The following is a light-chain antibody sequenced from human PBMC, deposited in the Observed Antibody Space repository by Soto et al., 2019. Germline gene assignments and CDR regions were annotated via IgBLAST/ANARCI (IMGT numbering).Light chain of an antibody. J-gene: IGKJ2*01. Sequence: DIQMTQSPSSLSASVGDRVTITCRASQSIKSYLNWYQVKPGKAPKLPFYVASSLQSGVPSRYSGSESGTDFTLTISSLQPEDFATYYCQQSYSIPYTFGQGTKIEIK. V-gene: IGKV1-39*01. CDR1: QSIKSY. CDR3: QQSYSIPYT. CDR2: VAS.